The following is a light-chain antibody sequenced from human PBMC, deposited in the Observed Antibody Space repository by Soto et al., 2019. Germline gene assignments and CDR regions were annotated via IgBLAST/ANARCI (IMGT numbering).Light chain of an antibody. CDR3: QQLNDWPRIT. CDR2: DAS. J-gene: IGKJ5*01. CDR1: QTIKTY. Sequence: EIVLTQSPATLSLSPGERATLSCRASQTIKTYLAWYQQKPGQAPRLLISDASNRATGVPARFSGSGSGTDFTLTLIKLEPEDRAVYFCQQLNDWPRITFGQGTRLEIK. V-gene: IGKV3-11*01.